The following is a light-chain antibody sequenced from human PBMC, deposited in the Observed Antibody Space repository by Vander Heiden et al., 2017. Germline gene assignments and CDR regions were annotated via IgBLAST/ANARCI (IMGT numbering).Light chain of an antibody. V-gene: IGKV1-5*03. CDR2: KAS. CDR1: QSISNW. J-gene: IGKJ1*01. Sequence: DMQMTQSPSTLSASVGDRVTITCRASQSISNWLAWYQQKPGKAPKLLIYKASSLESGVQSRFSGSGSGTEFTLTISSLQPDDFATYYCQQYNSWTFGQGTKVEI. CDR3: QQYNSWT.